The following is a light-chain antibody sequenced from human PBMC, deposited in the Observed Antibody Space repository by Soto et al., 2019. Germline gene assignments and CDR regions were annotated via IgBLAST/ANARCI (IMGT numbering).Light chain of an antibody. CDR2: EVN. CDR1: SSDVGGYNL. J-gene: IGLJ3*02. Sequence: QSALTQPPSASGSPGQSVTISCTGTSSDVGGYNLVSWYQQYPGKAPKLMIYEVNKRPSGVSSRFSGSKSGNTASLTISGLQAADEADYYCCTYAGKSSWVFGGGTKLTVL. V-gene: IGLV2-23*02. CDR3: CTYAGKSSWV.